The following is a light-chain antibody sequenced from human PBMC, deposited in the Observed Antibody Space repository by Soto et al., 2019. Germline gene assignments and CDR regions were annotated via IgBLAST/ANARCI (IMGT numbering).Light chain of an antibody. V-gene: IGKV1-5*01. CDR1: QNIRNL. Sequence: IQLTQSPSTLSAAVGDIVTITCRASQNIRNLLAWYQQKPGKAPKPLIYDASTLKTGVPSRFSGSGSGSEFNFTITGLQPDDFATYFCQQYNTYATFGQGTRLEIK. J-gene: IGKJ5*01. CDR3: QQYNTYAT. CDR2: DAS.